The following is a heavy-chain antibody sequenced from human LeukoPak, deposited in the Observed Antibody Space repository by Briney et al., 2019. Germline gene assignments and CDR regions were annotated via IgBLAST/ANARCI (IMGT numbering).Heavy chain of an antibody. CDR3: ARDTPPYGDYAGDAFDI. CDR1: GGTFSSYA. D-gene: IGHD4-17*01. J-gene: IGHJ3*02. CDR2: IIPIFGTA. Sequence: GASVKVSCKASGGTFSSYAISWVRQAPGQGLEWMGGIIPIFGTANYAQKFQGRVTITADESTSTAYMELSSLRSEDTAVYYCARDTPPYGDYAGDAFDIRGQGTMVTVSS. V-gene: IGHV1-69*13.